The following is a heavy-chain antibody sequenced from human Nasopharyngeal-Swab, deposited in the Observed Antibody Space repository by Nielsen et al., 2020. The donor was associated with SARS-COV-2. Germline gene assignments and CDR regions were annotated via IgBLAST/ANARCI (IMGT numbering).Heavy chain of an antibody. CDR1: GGSISSSSYY. V-gene: IGHV4-39*02. J-gene: IGHJ4*02. CDR3: ARETARPNFDY. CDR2: IYYSGST. D-gene: IGHD6-6*01. Sequence: SETLSLTCTVSGGSISSSSYYWGWIRQPPGKGLEWIGSIYYSGSTYYNPSLKSRVTISVDTSKNQFSLKLSSVTAADTAVYYCARETARPNFDYWGQGTLVTVSS.